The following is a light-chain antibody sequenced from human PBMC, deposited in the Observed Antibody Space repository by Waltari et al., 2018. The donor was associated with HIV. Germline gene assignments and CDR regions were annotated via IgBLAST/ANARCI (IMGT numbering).Light chain of an antibody. Sequence: SYELTQPPSVSVSPGQPATITCSGDALPKHFASWYQQKAGQAPLMVIYKDNKRPSGIPDRFSGSMSGATVMLIISGVLPEDEAVYYCESADDSGDHWVFGGGTKLSVL. V-gene: IGLV3-25*03. CDR3: ESADDSGDHWV. CDR1: ALPKHF. CDR2: KDN. J-gene: IGLJ3*02.